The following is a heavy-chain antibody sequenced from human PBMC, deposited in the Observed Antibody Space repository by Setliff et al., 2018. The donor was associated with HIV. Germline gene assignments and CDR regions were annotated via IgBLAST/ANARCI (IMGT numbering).Heavy chain of an antibody. CDR1: GFTVSTNY. CDR2: ISSSGTHI. V-gene: IGHV3-21*01. Sequence: ASGFTVSTNYMTWVRQAPGKGLEWVSSISSSGTHINYADSVKGRFTIFRDNARNSLYLQMNSLRAEDTATYYCARDEQATVVTDYYYYMDVWGKGTTVTVSS. CDR3: ARDEQATVVTDYYYYMDV. J-gene: IGHJ6*03. D-gene: IGHD4-17*01.